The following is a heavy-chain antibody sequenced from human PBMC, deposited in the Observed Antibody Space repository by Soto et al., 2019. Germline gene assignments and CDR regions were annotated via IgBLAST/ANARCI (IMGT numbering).Heavy chain of an antibody. CDR2: INPSGGST. D-gene: IGHD6-13*01. CDR3: AREYSSSSYWFDP. Sequence: ASVKVSCKASGYTFTSYYMHWVRQAPGQGLEWMGIINPSGGSTSYAQKFQGRVTISVDTSKNQFSLKLSSVTAADTAVYYCAREYSSSSYWFDPWGQGTLVTVSS. V-gene: IGHV1-46*01. CDR1: GYTFTSYY. J-gene: IGHJ5*02.